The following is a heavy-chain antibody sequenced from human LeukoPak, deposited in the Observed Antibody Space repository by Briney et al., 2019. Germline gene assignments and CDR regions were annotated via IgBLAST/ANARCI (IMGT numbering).Heavy chain of an antibody. CDR1: GFTFSSYG. J-gene: IGHJ2*01. CDR3: AREGSSARYFDL. D-gene: IGHD6-6*01. CDR2: ISSSGSTI. V-gene: IGHV3-48*04. Sequence: PGRSLRLSCAASGFTFSSYGMHWVRQAPGKGLEWVSYISSSGSTIYYADSVKGRFTISRDNAKNSLYLQMNSLRAEDTAVYYCAREGSSARYFDLWGRGTLVTVSS.